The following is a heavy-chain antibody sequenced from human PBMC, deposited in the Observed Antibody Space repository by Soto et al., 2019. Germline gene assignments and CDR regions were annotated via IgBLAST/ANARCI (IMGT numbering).Heavy chain of an antibody. CDR1: GISVRSND. Sequence: GGSLRLSGSASGISVRSNDMSGAGQAPRKRLEWVGGRGSGGGTYEADSVKGRFTSSRDNSKNTLYLQINSLRAEDTAVYYCARMFQPERAFDIWGKGTMVTVSS. D-gene: IGHD3-10*02. CDR2: RGSGGGT. CDR3: ARMFQPERAFDI. V-gene: IGHV3-66*01. J-gene: IGHJ3*02.